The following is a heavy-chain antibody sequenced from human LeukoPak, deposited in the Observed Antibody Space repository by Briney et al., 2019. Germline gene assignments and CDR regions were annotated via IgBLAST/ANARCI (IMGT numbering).Heavy chain of an antibody. J-gene: IGHJ1*01. CDR1: GFTFSTYW. D-gene: IGHD2-2*01. CDR3: AREGFPPGVLH. CDR2: IKPDGSDK. Sequence: GGSLRLSCEASGFTFSTYWMSWVRQAPGKGPECVANIKPDGSDKYYVDSMKGRFTISRDNAKNSLYLQMNNLRAEDTAVYYCAREGFPPGVLHWGQGTLVAVSS. V-gene: IGHV3-7*01.